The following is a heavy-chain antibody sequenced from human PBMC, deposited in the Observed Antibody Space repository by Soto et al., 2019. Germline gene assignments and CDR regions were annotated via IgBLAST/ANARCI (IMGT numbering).Heavy chain of an antibody. D-gene: IGHD4-4*01. CDR3: ARTVLYDYTDAFDI. Sequence: GGFLRLSCAASGFTFSDYYMSWIRQAPGKGLEWVSYIGSSSSYTNYADSVKGRFTISRDNAKNSLYLQMNSLRAEDTAVYYRARTVLYDYTDAFDIWGQGTMVTVSS. CDR2: IGSSSSYT. J-gene: IGHJ3*02. V-gene: IGHV3-11*06. CDR1: GFTFSDYY.